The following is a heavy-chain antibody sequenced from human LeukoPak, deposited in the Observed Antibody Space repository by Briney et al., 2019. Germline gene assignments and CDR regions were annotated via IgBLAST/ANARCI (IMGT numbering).Heavy chain of an antibody. J-gene: IGHJ4*02. Sequence: SGGSLRLSCAASGFTVGTHFVSWVRQAPGRGLEWVSIIFSGGSTYYADSVKGRFTISRDNSRNTAYLQMNSLRAEDTAVYYCARGGFDHWGQGTLVTVSS. CDR3: ARGGFDH. CDR2: IFSGGST. V-gene: IGHV3-66*01. CDR1: GFTVGTHF.